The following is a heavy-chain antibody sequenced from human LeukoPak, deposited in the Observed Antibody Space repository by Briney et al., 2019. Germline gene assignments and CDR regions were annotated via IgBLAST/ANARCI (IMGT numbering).Heavy chain of an antibody. CDR2: INPGDSET. CDR3: ARPGYRSRYFDY. J-gene: IGHJ4*02. CDR1: GSSFTSYW. D-gene: IGHD6-19*01. Sequence: GESLKISCKGSGSSFTSYWIGWVRKMPGRGLEWMGIINPGDSETKYSPSFQGQVTISADKSISTAYLQWSSLKASDTAMYYCARPGYRSRYFDYWGQGTLVTVSS. V-gene: IGHV5-51*01.